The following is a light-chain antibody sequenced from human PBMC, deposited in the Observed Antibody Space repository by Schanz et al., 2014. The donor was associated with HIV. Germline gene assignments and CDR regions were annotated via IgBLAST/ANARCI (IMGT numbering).Light chain of an antibody. CDR2: EIH. V-gene: IGLV2-8*01. Sequence: QSALTQPPSASGSPGQSVTLSCAGTSGDIGGYISWYQHHPGKAPKLIMSEIHERPSGVSNRFSGSKSGNTASLTISGLXXEDEADYYCNSYSHSNTYVFGSGTKLTVL. CDR3: NSYSHSNTYV. J-gene: IGLJ1*01. CDR1: SGDIGGY.